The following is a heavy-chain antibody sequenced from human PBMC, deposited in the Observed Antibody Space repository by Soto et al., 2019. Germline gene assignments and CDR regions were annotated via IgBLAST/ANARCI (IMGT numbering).Heavy chain of an antibody. D-gene: IGHD3-9*01. V-gene: IGHV3-15*01. Sequence: EVQLVESGGGLVKPGGSLRLSCAASGFTFSNAWMSWVRQAPGKGLEWGGRIKSKTDGGTTDYAAPVKGRFTISRDDSKNTLYLQMNSLKTEDTAVYYCTTDLGLRYFDWLPIDYWGQGTLVTVSS. CDR3: TTDLGLRYFDWLPIDY. CDR1: GFTFSNAW. J-gene: IGHJ4*02. CDR2: IKSKTDGGTT.